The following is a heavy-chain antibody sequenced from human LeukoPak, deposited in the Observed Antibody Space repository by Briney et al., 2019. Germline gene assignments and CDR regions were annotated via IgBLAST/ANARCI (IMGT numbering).Heavy chain of an antibody. CDR2: ISNSGNTI. CDR3: ARDWVY. V-gene: IGHV3-48*01. CDR1: GFTFSSYG. D-gene: IGHD3-16*01. J-gene: IGHJ4*02. Sequence: QAGGTLRLSCAASGFTFSSYGMSWVRQAPGKGREWVSYISNSGNTIWYADSVKGRFTISRDNSKNTLYLQMNSLRAEDTAVYYCARDWVYWGQGTLVTVSS.